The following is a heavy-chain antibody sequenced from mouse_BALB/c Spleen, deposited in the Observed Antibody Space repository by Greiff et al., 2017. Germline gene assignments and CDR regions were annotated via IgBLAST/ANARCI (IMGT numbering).Heavy chain of an antibody. Sequence: VQLQQSGPELVKPGASVKMSCKASGYTFTSYVMHWVKQKPGQGLEWIGYINPYNDGTKYNEKFKGKATLTSDKSSSTAYMELSSLTSEDSAVYYCARSGTTPYYAMDYWGQGTSVTVSS. CDR3: ARSGTTPYYAMDY. J-gene: IGHJ4*01. CDR2: INPYNDGT. V-gene: IGHV1-14*01. CDR1: GYTFTSYV. D-gene: IGHD1-1*01.